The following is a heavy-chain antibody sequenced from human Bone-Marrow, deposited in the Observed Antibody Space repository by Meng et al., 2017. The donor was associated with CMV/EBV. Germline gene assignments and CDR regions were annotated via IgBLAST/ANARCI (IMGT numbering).Heavy chain of an antibody. CDR1: GFTFSSYW. CDR3: ARDRGSIGY. Sequence: GESLKISCVASGFTFSSYWMSWVRQAPGKGLEWVSYISSSSSTIYYADSVKGRFTISRDNAKNSLYLQMNSLRAEDTAVYYCARDRGSIGYWGQGTLVTVSS. CDR2: ISSSSSTI. J-gene: IGHJ4*02. V-gene: IGHV3-48*04. D-gene: IGHD3-10*01.